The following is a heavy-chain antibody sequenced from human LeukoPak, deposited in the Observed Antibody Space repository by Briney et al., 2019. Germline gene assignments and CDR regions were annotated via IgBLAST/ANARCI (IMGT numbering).Heavy chain of an antibody. CDR1: GFTLSRYS. CDR3: AKAVMYYYDSSGYPTDY. Sequence: GGSLRLSCAASGFTLSRYSMNWVRQAPGKGLEWVSYISSSGSTIYYADSVKGRFTISRDNAKNSLYLQMNSLRAEDTAVYYCAKAVMYYYDSSGYPTDYWGQGTLVTVSS. D-gene: IGHD3-22*01. J-gene: IGHJ4*02. CDR2: ISSSGSTI. V-gene: IGHV3-48*04.